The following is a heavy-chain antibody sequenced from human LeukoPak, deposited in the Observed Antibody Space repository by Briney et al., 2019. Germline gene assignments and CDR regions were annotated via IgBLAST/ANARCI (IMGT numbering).Heavy chain of an antibody. J-gene: IGHJ4*02. CDR1: GGSFSGYY. Sequence: SETLSLTCAVYGGSFSGYYWSWIRQPSGKGLEWIGEINHSGSTNYNPSLKSRVTISVDTSKNQFSLKLSSVTAADTAVYYCARLTDHYGSGSYYWAYWGQGTLVTVSS. CDR3: ARLTDHYGSGSYYWAY. D-gene: IGHD3-10*01. CDR2: INHSGST. V-gene: IGHV4-34*01.